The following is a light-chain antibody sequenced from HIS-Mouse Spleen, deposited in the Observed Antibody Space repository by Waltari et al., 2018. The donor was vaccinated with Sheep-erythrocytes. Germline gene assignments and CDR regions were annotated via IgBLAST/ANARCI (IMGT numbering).Light chain of an antibody. CDR2: EGS. V-gene: IGLV2-23*01. J-gene: IGLJ3*02. CDR1: SSDVGSYHL. Sequence: QSALTQPASVSGSPGQSITISCTGTSSDVGSYHLVSWYQQHPGKAPKLMIYEGSKRTSGGSKRCSGSKSGNTASLTISGLQAEDEADYYCCSYAGSSTLVFGGGTKLTVL. CDR3: CSYAGSSTLV.